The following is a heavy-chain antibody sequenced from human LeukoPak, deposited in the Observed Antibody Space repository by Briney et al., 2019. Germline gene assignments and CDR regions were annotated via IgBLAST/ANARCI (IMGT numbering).Heavy chain of an antibody. CDR1: GGSISSGGYS. V-gene: IGHV4-30-2*01. CDR3: ARDDYGDGGFDP. Sequence: SETLSLTCAVSGGSISSGGYSWSWIRQPPGKGLEWIGYIYHSGSTYYNLSLKSRVTISVDRSKNQFSLKLSSVTAADTAVYYCARDDYGDGGFDPWGQGTLVTVSS. CDR2: IYHSGST. J-gene: IGHJ5*02. D-gene: IGHD4-17*01.